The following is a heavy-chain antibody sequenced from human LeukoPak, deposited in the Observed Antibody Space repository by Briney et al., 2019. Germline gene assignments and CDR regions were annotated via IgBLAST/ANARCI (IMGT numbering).Heavy chain of an antibody. V-gene: IGHV1-2*02. Sequence: ASVKVSCKASGYTFTGYYMHWVRQAPGQGLEWMGWINPNSGGTNYAQKFQGRVTMTRDTSISTAYMELSRLRSDDTAVYYCARPAATYSAAFDYWGQGTLVTVSS. CDR3: ARPAATYSAAFDY. CDR1: GYTFTGYY. D-gene: IGHD2-2*01. CDR2: INPNSGGT. J-gene: IGHJ4*02.